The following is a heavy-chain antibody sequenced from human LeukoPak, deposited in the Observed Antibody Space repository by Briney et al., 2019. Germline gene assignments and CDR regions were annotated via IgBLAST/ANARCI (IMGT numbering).Heavy chain of an antibody. V-gene: IGHV4-61*02. CDR3: AREPKTGYYNVLPFDY. D-gene: IGHD3-9*01. J-gene: IGHJ4*02. CDR1: GGSISSGSDY. Sequence: PSETLSLTCTVSGGSISSGSDYWSWIRQPAGKGLEWIVRIYASRSTNYNPSLKSRITISVDTSKNQFSLKLSSVAAADTAVYYCAREPKTGYYNVLPFDYWGQGTLVTVSS. CDR2: IYASRST.